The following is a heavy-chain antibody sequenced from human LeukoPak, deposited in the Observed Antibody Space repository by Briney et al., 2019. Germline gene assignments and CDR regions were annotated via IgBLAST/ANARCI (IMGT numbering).Heavy chain of an antibody. CDR3: ARGRYMDV. CDR1: GYIFIDYE. V-gene: IGHV1-8*03. CDR2: MNPKIGDT. J-gene: IGHJ6*03. Sequence: ASVKVSCKTSGYIFIDYEINWVRQATGQGLEWMGWMNPKIGDTGYEQKFQARVTITRDSSISTVYTTLSSLPSDDTALYSFARGRYMDVWGKGTTVTVSS.